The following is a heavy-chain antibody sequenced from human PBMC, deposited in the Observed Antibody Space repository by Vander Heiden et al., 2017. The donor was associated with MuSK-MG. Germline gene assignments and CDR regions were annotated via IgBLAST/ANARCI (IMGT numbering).Heavy chain of an antibody. CDR3: AKGGMAAAGY. V-gene: IGHV3-23*01. CDR1: GFTFSSYA. J-gene: IGHJ4*02. Sequence: QLLESGGGLVQPGGSLSTSFAAAGFTFSSYAMSWVRQAAGKGLEWVSAISGSGGSTYYADSVKGRFTISRDNAKNTLYLQMNSLRAEDTAVYYCAKGGMAAAGYWGQGTLVTVSS. D-gene: IGHD6-13*01. CDR2: ISGSGGST.